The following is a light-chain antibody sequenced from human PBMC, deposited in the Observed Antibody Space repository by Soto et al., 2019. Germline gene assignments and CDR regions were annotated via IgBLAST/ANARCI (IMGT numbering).Light chain of an antibody. CDR2: GAS. V-gene: IGKV3-15*01. J-gene: IGKJ1*01. CDR1: QSVASN. Sequence: EILMTQSPATLSLSPGARAPLSCRASQSVASNLAWYQQRRGQAPRLLIYGASIRATGIPARFSGSGSGTEFTLTISSLQSEDFAVYSCQHYNNWPWTFGQGTKVDIK. CDR3: QHYNNWPWT.